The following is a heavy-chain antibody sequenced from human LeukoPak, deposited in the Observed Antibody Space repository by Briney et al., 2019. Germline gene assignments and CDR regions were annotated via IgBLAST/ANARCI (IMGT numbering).Heavy chain of an antibody. Sequence: ASVKVSCKASGYSFASYDINWVRQATGQGLEWMGWMNPNSGNTGYAQKFQGRVTITRNTSITTTYMELSSLRSEDTAVYYCARRSAYGSGSYYVDYWGQGTLVTVSS. J-gene: IGHJ4*02. CDR3: ARRSAYGSGSYYVDY. D-gene: IGHD3-10*01. CDR1: GYSFASYD. V-gene: IGHV1-8*03. CDR2: MNPNSGNT.